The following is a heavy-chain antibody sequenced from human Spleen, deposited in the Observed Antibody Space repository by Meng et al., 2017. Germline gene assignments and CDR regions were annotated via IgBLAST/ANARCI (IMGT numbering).Heavy chain of an antibody. Sequence: QVQLVESGGGLVKPGGSLRLSCAASGFTFSDYYMSWIRQAPGKGLEWSSYISTSGNTIYYTDSVKGRFAISRDNAKNSLYLQMSSLRAEDTAVYYCARGFNGGNSGAFGYWGQGTLVTVSS. D-gene: IGHD4-23*01. V-gene: IGHV3-11*01. CDR2: ISTSGNTI. CDR1: GFTFSDYY. CDR3: ARGFNGGNSGAFGY. J-gene: IGHJ4*02.